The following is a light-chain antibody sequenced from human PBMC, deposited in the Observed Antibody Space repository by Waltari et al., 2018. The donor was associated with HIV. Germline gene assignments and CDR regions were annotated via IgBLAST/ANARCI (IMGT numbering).Light chain of an antibody. CDR1: NIGSKS. CDR3: KVWDSDSSSDHPV. CDR2: DDN. Sequence: SYVLTQPPSVSVAPGQTARITCGGNNIGSKSVHWYQQKPGQAPVLVVYDDNDRPSGIPERLAGSNSGNTATLTISRVEAGDEADYYCKVWDSDSSSDHPVFGGGTKVTVL. V-gene: IGLV3-21*02. J-gene: IGLJ3*02.